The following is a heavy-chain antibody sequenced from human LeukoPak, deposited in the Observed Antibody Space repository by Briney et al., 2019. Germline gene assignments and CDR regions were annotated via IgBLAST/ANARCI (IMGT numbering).Heavy chain of an antibody. D-gene: IGHD5-24*01. J-gene: IGHJ4*02. CDR3: AISGHFEMATRLGY. Sequence: ASVRVSCKASGYTFTSYDINWVRQATGQGLEWMGWMNPNSGNTGYAQKFQGRVTMTRNTSISTAYMELSSLRSEDTAVYYCAISGHFEMATRLGYWGQGTLVTVSS. CDR1: GYTFTSYD. V-gene: IGHV1-8*01. CDR2: MNPNSGNT.